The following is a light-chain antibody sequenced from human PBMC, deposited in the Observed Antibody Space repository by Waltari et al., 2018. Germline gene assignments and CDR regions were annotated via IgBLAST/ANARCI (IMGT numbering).Light chain of an antibody. V-gene: IGLV2-14*03. CDR1: SSDVGDYNS. CDR2: DVS. J-gene: IGLJ2*01. Sequence: QSALTQPASVSGSPGQSITLSCTGTSSDVGDYNSVSWYQQHPGKAPKLMIYDVSNRPSGVYTRFSGSKSGNTASLTISGLEAEDEADYYCSSYTSRSTLVVFGGGTKLTVL. CDR3: SSYTSRSTLVV.